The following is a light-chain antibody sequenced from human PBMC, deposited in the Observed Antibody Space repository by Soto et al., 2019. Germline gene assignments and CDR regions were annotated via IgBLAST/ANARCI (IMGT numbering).Light chain of an antibody. CDR1: NSNLGAGYD. J-gene: IGLJ3*02. CDR3: QAYDYSLTASV. CDR2: GNR. Sequence: QSVLTQPPSVSGAPGQRVTISCTGNNSNLGAGYDVHWYQQLPGAAPKLVIFGNRNRPSGVPERFSGSKSGTSASLAITGLQAEDGGDYYCQAYDYSLTASVFGGGTKLTVL. V-gene: IGLV1-40*01.